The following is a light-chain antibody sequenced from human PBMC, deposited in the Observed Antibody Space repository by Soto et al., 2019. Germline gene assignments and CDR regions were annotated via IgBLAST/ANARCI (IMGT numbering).Light chain of an antibody. CDR3: QQYGSSRWA. CDR1: QSVSSNY. V-gene: IGKV3-20*01. CDR2: GAS. Sequence: LPRSPRTRSLSPGEKATLPCRPSQSVSSNYVAWYQQKPGQAPRLLVYGASGRATGIPDRFSGSGSGTDFTLTISRLEPEDFAVYYCQQYGSSRWAFGQGTKVDIK. J-gene: IGKJ1*01.